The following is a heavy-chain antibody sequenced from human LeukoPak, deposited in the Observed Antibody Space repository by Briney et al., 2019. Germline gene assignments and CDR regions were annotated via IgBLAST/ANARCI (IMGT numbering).Heavy chain of an antibody. CDR3: SWVPAAIEASPYYYYMDV. CDR2: IIPIFGTA. Sequence: ASVKVSCKASGGTFSSYAISWVRQAPGQGLEWMGGIIPIFGTANYAQKFQGRVTITADESTSTAYMELSSLRSEDTAVYYCSWVPAAIEASPYYYYMDVWGKGTTVTVSS. J-gene: IGHJ6*03. CDR1: GGTFSSYA. V-gene: IGHV1-69*13. D-gene: IGHD2-2*02.